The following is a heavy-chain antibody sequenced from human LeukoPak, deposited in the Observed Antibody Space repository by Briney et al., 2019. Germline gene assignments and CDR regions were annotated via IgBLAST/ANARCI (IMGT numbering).Heavy chain of an antibody. CDR2: IYPGDSDT. CDR1: GYSFTDYW. D-gene: IGHD2-2*01. V-gene: IGHV5-51*01. CDR3: ARRYCTSTSCYAHDAFDI. J-gene: IGHJ3*02. Sequence: GESLKISCKGSGYSFTDYWIGWVRQMPGKGLEWMGIIYPGDSDTRYRPAFQGQVSISADKSISTAYLEWSSLKASGTAMYYCARRYCTSTSCYAHDAFDIWGQGTMVTVSS.